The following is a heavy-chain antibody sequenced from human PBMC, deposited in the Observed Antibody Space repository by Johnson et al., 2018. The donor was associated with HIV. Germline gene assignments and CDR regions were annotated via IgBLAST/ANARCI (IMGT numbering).Heavy chain of an antibody. CDR2: ISHDGSDK. D-gene: IGHD4-23*01. CDR1: GFTFSSYG. J-gene: IGHJ3*02. Sequence: QVQLVESGGRVVQPGRSLRLSCAASGFTFSSYGMHWVRQAPGKGLEWVAVISHDGSDKNYADSVKGRFTISRDNSKNTLYLQMNSLRAEDTAVYYCARAGYGGNTDAFDIWGQGTMVTVSS. CDR3: ARAGYGGNTDAFDI. V-gene: IGHV3-30*03.